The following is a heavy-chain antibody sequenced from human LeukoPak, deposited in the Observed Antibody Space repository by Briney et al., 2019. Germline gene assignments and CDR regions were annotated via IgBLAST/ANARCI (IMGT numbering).Heavy chain of an antibody. Sequence: PSETLSLTCAVYGGSFSGYYWSWIRQPPGKGLEWIGEINHSGSTNYNPSLKSRVTISVDTSKNQFSLKLSSVTAADTAVSYCARTAWRGYSGYDVWFDPWGQGTLVTVS. J-gene: IGHJ5*02. CDR3: ARTAWRGYSGYDVWFDP. CDR1: GGSFSGYY. V-gene: IGHV4-34*01. CDR2: INHSGST. D-gene: IGHD5-12*01.